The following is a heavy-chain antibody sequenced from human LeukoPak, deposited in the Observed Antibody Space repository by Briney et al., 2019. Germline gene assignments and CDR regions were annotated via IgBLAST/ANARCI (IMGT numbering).Heavy chain of an antibody. Sequence: GGSLRLSCAASGFTFSSYWMHWVRQAPGKGLVWVSRISTDASSTTYADSVRGRFTISRDNAKDTLYLQMNSLRAEDTAVYYCTGHHQAYSRTYWGQGTLVTVSS. CDR1: GFTFSSYW. D-gene: IGHD6-13*01. J-gene: IGHJ4*02. CDR2: ISTDASST. V-gene: IGHV3-74*01. CDR3: TGHHQAYSRTY.